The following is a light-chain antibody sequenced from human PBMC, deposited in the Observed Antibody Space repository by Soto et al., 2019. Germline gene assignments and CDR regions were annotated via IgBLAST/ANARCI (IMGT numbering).Light chain of an antibody. CDR3: QQYHTFPPSTT. V-gene: IGKV3D-15*01. J-gene: IGKJ5*01. Sequence: EIIMTQSPATLSVSPGERATLSCRATQSVSSHLAWYQQKNGQAPRLLIYHSSSRATGIPARFSGSGSGTEFSLTISGLQSEDFAVYYCQQYHTFPPSTTFGQGTRLEIK. CDR1: QSVSSH. CDR2: HSS.